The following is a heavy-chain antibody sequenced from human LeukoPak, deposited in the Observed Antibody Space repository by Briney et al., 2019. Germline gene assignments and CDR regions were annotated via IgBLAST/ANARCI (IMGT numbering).Heavy chain of an antibody. CDR2: IYYSGST. CDR1: GGSISGSSYY. D-gene: IGHD2-2*01. V-gene: IGHV4-39*01. Sequence: SETLSLTCTVSGGSISGSSYYWGWIRQPPGKGLEWIGSIYYSGSTYYNPSLKSRVTISVDTSKNQFSLKLSSVTAADTAVYYCARAVDCSSTSCYAYFDYWGQGTLVTVSS. CDR3: ARAVDCSSTSCYAYFDY. J-gene: IGHJ4*02.